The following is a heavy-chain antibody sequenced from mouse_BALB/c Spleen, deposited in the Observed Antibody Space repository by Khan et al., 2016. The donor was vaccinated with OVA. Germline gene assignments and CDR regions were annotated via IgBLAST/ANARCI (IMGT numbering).Heavy chain of an antibody. Sequence: QVQLKQSGAELARPGASVKMSCKASGYTFTSYTIHWIKKRPGQGLEWIGYINPSNGYTNYNQKFKDKATLTTDKSSTPAYLQLSRLTSDDSAVYNCVRDGSYHRNDGWFAYWGQGTLGTGSA. D-gene: IGHD2-14*01. CDR2: INPSNGYT. J-gene: IGHJ3*01. V-gene: IGHV1-4*01. CDR3: VRDGSYHRNDGWFAY. CDR1: GYTFTSYT.